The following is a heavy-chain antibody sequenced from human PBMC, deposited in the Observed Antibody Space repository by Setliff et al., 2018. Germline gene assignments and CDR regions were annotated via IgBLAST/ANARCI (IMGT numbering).Heavy chain of an antibody. D-gene: IGHD3-10*01. CDR1: GYTFSTYA. CDR2: INTNTGNP. J-gene: IGHJ6*03. CDR3: ARGSRFGTIVYRGDYYLDV. Sequence: AASVKVSCKGSGYTFSTYAIIWMRQAPGQGLEWMGWINTNTGNPSYAKGFTGRFVFSLDTSVSTAYLQISSLKAEDTAIYYCARGSRFGTIVYRGDYYLDVWGKGTTVTAP. V-gene: IGHV7-4-1*02.